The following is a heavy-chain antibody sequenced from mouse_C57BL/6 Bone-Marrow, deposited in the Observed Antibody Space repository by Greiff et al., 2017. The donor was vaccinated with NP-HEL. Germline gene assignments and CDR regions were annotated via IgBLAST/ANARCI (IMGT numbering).Heavy chain of an antibody. CDR3: TTSRRPSSLYFDV. D-gene: IGHD6-2*01. CDR1: GFNIKDDY. J-gene: IGHJ1*03. CDR2: IDPENGDT. V-gene: IGHV14-4*01. Sequence: VQLQQSGAELVRPGASVKLSCTASGFNIKDDYMHWVKQRPEQGLEWIGWIDPENGDTEYASKFQGKATITADTSSNTSYLQLSSLTSEDTAVYYCTTSRRPSSLYFDVWGTGTTVTVSS.